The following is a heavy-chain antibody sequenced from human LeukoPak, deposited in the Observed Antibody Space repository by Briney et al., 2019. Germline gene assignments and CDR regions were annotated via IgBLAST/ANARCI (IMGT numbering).Heavy chain of an antibody. CDR1: GGFFSGYY. CDR3: VLAPNSNWFDF. D-gene: IGHD2-8*01. J-gene: IGHJ5*01. CDR2: INHSGST. V-gene: IGHV4-34*01. Sequence: SETLSLTCAVYGGFFSGYYWSWIRQPPGKGLEWIGEINHSGSTNYNPSLKSRVTISVDTSKNQFFLKLSSVTAADTAVYYCVLAPNSNWFDFWGQGTRVTVSS.